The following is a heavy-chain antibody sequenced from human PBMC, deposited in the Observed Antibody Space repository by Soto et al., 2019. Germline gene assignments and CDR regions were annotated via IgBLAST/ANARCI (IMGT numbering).Heavy chain of an antibody. Sequence: GGSLRLSCAASGFTFSDYYMSWIRQAPGKGLEWVSYISSSSSYTNYADSVKGRFTISRDNAKNSLYLQMNSLRAEDTAVYYCARSPEYSSSWYGGYYFDYWGQGTLVTVSS. CDR1: GFTFSDYY. CDR2: ISSSSSYT. CDR3: ARSPEYSSSWYGGYYFDY. V-gene: IGHV3-11*06. D-gene: IGHD6-13*01. J-gene: IGHJ4*02.